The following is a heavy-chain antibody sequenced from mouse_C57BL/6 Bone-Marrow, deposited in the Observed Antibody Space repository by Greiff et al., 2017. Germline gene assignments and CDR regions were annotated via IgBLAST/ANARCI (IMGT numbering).Heavy chain of an antibody. J-gene: IGHJ3*01. CDR3: AMNKPSHGYYVAWFAY. CDR1: GYTFTSYW. D-gene: IGHD2-3*01. CDR2: IHPSDSDT. Sequence: VQLQQPGAELVKPGASVKVSCKASGYTFTSYWMHWVKQRPGQGLEWIGRIHPSDSDTNYNQKFKGKATLTVDKSSSTAYMQLSSLTSEDSAVYYCAMNKPSHGYYVAWFAYWGQGTLVTVSA. V-gene: IGHV1-74*01.